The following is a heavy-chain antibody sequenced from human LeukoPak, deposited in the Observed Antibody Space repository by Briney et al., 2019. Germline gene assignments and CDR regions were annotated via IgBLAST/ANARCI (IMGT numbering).Heavy chain of an antibody. Sequence: SETLSLTRTVSGGSISSGSYYWSWIRQPAGKGLEWIGRVYTGGSTNYNPSLKSRVTISVDTSKNQFSLKLSSVTAADTAVYYCARGRLSGWYYFDFWGQGTLVTVSS. V-gene: IGHV4-61*02. CDR1: GGSISSGSYY. D-gene: IGHD6-19*01. CDR3: ARGRLSGWYYFDF. CDR2: VYTGGST. J-gene: IGHJ4*02.